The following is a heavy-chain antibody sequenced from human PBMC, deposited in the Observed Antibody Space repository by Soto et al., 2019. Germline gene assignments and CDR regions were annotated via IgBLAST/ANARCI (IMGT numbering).Heavy chain of an antibody. CDR2: ISYDGSNK. CDR3: ARALRDYGDYENYFDY. V-gene: IGHV3-30-3*01. J-gene: IGHJ4*02. CDR1: GFTFSSYA. D-gene: IGHD4-17*01. Sequence: QVQLVESGGGVVQPGRSLRLSCAASGFTFSSYAMQWVRQAPGKGLEWVAVISYDGSNKYYADSVKGRFTISRDNSKNTLYLQMNSLRAEDTAVYYCARALRDYGDYENYFDYWGQGTLVTVSS.